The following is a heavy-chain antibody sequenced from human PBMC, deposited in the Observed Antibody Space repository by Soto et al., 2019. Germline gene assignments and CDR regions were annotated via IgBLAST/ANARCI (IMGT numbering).Heavy chain of an antibody. CDR2: ISGSGGTR. V-gene: IGHV3-23*01. J-gene: IGHJ6*02. Sequence: PGGSLRLSCAASGLTFSRYAMNWVRQAPGKGLEWVSVISGSGGTRYYADSVKGRFTTSRDNSKGILYLQMNSLRADDTAVYYCAKDPYPVAVVPAANGMDVWGQGTTVTVSS. CDR1: GLTFSRYA. D-gene: IGHD2-2*01. CDR3: AKDPYPVAVVPAANGMDV.